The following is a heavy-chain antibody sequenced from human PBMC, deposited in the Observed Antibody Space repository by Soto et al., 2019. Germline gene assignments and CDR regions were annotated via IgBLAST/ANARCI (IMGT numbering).Heavy chain of an antibody. V-gene: IGHV3-30*18. Sequence: PGGSLRLSCAASGFTFSSHGMHWVRQAPGKGLEWVAVISYDGSNKYYADSVKGRFTISRDNSKNTLYLQMNSLRAEDTAVYYCAKDKKGLLPRGPVDYWGQGTLVTVSS. CDR2: ISYDGSNK. CDR3: AKDKKGLLPRGPVDY. CDR1: GFTFSSHG. D-gene: IGHD3-22*01. J-gene: IGHJ4*02.